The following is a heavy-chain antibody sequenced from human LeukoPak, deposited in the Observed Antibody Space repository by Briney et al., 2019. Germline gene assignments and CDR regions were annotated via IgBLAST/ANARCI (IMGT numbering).Heavy chain of an antibody. CDR1: GFTFSSYS. CDR3: ARDAHSGSYVHYYYYMDV. D-gene: IGHD1-26*01. Sequence: GGSLRLSCAASGFTFSSYSMNWVRQAPGKGLEWVSYISGSSSTIYYADSVKGRFTISRDNAKNSLYLQMNSLRAEDTAVYYCARDAHSGSYVHYYYYMDVWGKGTTVTVSS. CDR2: ISGSSSTI. J-gene: IGHJ6*03. V-gene: IGHV3-48*01.